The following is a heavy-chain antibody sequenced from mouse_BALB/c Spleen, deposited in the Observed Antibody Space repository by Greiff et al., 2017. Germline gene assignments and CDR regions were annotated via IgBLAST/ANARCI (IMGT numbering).Heavy chain of an antibody. J-gene: IGHJ4*01. CDR3: TRTDGNYYAMDY. Sequence: EVKLVESGTVLARPGASVKMSCKASGYTFTSYWMHWVKQRPGQGLEWIGAIYPGNSDTSYNQKFKGKAKLTAVTSTSTAYMELSSLTNEDSAVYYCTRTDGNYYAMDYWGQGTSVTVSS. CDR2: IYPGNSDT. D-gene: IGHD2-1*01. CDR1: GYTFTSYW. V-gene: IGHV1-5*01.